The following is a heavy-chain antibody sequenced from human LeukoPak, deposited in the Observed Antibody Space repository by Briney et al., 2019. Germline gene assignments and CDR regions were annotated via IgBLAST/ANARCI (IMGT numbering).Heavy chain of an antibody. CDR1: GGSISSYY. CDR2: IYTSGST. J-gene: IGHJ4*02. D-gene: IGHD5-24*01. Sequence: SSETLSLTCTVSGGSISSYYWSWIRQPAGKGPEWIGRIYTSGSTNYNPSLKSRVTMSVDTSKNQFSLKLSSVTAADTAVYYCARTSRDGYNRAYYFDYWGQGTLVTVSS. CDR3: ARTSRDGYNRAYYFDY. V-gene: IGHV4-4*07.